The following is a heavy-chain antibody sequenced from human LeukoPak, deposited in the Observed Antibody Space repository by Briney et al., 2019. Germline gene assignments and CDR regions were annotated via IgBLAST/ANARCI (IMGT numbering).Heavy chain of an antibody. CDR2: ISRSSSYI. D-gene: IGHD3-3*01. CDR1: GFTFSSYS. J-gene: IGHJ4*02. V-gene: IGHV3-21*01. Sequence: GGSLRLSCAASGFTFSSYSMNWVRQAPGKGLEWVSSISRSSSYIYYADSVKGRFTISRDNAKSSLYLQMNSLRAEDTAVYYCARDGGGRSFDYWGQGTLVTVSS. CDR3: ARDGGGRSFDY.